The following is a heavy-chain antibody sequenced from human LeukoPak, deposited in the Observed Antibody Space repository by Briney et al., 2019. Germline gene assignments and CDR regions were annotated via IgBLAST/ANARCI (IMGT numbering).Heavy chain of an antibody. J-gene: IGHJ4*02. CDR3: ARDLSDSGYDYYFDY. CDR2: ISSSSSTI. V-gene: IGHV3-48*01. Sequence: GGSLRLSCAASGFTFISYSMNWVRQAPGKGLEWVSYISSSSSTIYYADSVKGRFTISRDNAKNSLYLQMNSLRAEDTAVYYCARDLSDSGYDYYFDYWGQGTLVTVSS. CDR1: GFTFISYS. D-gene: IGHD5-12*01.